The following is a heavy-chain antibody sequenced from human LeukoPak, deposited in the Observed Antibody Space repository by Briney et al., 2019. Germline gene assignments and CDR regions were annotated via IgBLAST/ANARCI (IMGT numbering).Heavy chain of an antibody. Sequence: SETLSLTCTVSGGSISSSSYYWGWIRQPPGKGLEWIGSIYHSGSTYCNPSLKSRVTISVDTSKNQFSLKLSSVTAADTAVYYCARDTLKQQLVRGDAFDIWGQGTMVTVSS. D-gene: IGHD6-13*01. V-gene: IGHV4-39*07. CDR2: IYHSGST. CDR1: GGSISSSSYY. J-gene: IGHJ3*02. CDR3: ARDTLKQQLVRGDAFDI.